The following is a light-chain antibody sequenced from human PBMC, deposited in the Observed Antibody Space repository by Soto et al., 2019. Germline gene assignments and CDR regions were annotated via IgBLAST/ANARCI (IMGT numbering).Light chain of an antibody. J-gene: IGLJ1*01. CDR3: CTFAGRYSYV. CDR2: DVA. V-gene: IGLV2-11*01. CDR1: SRDVGSYNF. Sequence: QSALTRPRSVSGSPGQSVTISCTGTSRDVGSYNFVSWHQQHPGKAPKLMIYDVAKRPSGVPDRFSGSKSGNTASLTISGLQAEDEADYYCCTFAGRYSYVFGSGTKVTVL.